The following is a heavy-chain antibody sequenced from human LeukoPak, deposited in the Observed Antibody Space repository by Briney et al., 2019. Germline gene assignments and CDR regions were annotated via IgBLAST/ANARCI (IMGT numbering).Heavy chain of an antibody. V-gene: IGHV4-38-2*01. CDR1: GYSISSGYY. CDR2: IYHSGST. D-gene: IGHD2-21*01. J-gene: IGHJ5*02. Sequence: PSETLSLTXAVSGYSISSGYYWGRIRQPPGKGLECIGSIYHSGSTYYNPSLKSRVTISVDTSKNQFSLKLSSVTAADTAVYYCATHIVVVIATNWFDPWGQGTLVTVSS. CDR3: ATHIVVVIATNWFDP.